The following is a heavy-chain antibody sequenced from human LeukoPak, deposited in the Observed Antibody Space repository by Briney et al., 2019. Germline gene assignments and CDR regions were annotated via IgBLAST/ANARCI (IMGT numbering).Heavy chain of an antibody. CDR3: ARGGGPGNYPFDF. CDR1: GYTFTTYY. J-gene: IGHJ4*02. D-gene: IGHD1-7*01. V-gene: IGHV1-46*01. Sequence: ASVKVSCKASGYTFTTYYMHWVRQAPGQGLEWVGIINPRGGSTTYAQKFQGRVTMTRVTSTSTVYMELSSLKSDDTAVYYCARGGGPGNYPFDFWGQGTLVTVSS. CDR2: INPRGGST.